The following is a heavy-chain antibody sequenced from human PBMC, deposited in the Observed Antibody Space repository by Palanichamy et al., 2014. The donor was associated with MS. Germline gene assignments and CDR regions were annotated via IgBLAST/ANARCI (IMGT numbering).Heavy chain of an antibody. V-gene: IGHV3-48*01. CDR3: ARGYVSGNNFA. D-gene: IGHD3-10*01. Sequence: EVQLVESGGGLVQPGGSLRLSCAASGFTFSTYDITWVRQAPGKGLEWVSTISSTSSTNYADSVRGRFTISRDNGKNSVYLQLNSLGAEDTAVYYCARGYVSGNNFAWGQGTLVTVSS. CDR1: GFTFSTYD. J-gene: IGHJ5*02. CDR2: ISSTSST.